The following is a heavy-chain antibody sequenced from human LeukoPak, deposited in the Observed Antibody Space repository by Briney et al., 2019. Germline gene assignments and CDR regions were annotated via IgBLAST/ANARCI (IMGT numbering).Heavy chain of an antibody. J-gene: IGHJ4*02. Sequence: GGSLRLSCAASGFTFSSYSMNWVRQTPGKGLEWVSSISSSSSYIYYADSVKGRFTISRDNAKNSLYLQMNGLRAEDTAVYYCARGPSGSYSLPDYWGQGTLVTVSS. CDR3: ARGPSGSYSLPDY. CDR1: GFTFSSYS. V-gene: IGHV3-21*01. CDR2: ISSSSSYI. D-gene: IGHD1-26*01.